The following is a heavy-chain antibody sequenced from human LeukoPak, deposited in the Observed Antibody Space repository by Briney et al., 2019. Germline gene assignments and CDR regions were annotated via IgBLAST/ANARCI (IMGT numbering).Heavy chain of an antibody. CDR1: GFTFSTYS. Sequence: GGSLRLSCAASGFTFSTYSIDWVRQAPGKGLEWISYISSSSSTIDFADSVKGRFTISRDNARNSVYLQLKTLRAEDTAVYYCARVHTSSYAADLWGQGTLVTVSS. V-gene: IGHV3-48*04. J-gene: IGHJ5*02. CDR3: ARVHTSSYAADL. D-gene: IGHD3-22*01. CDR2: ISSSSSTI.